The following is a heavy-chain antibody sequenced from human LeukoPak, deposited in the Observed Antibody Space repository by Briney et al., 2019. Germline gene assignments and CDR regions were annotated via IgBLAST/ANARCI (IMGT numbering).Heavy chain of an antibody. J-gene: IGHJ3*02. CDR1: GGSISSYY. D-gene: IGHD6-19*01. CDR2: IYYSGST. V-gene: IGHV4-59*01. CDR3: ARGQDSSGAFDI. Sequence: SETLSLTCTVSGGSISSYYWSWLRQPPGKGLEWIGYIYYSGSTNYNPSLKSRVTISVDTSKNQFSLKLSSVTAADTAVYYCARGQDSSGAFDIWGQGTMVTVSS.